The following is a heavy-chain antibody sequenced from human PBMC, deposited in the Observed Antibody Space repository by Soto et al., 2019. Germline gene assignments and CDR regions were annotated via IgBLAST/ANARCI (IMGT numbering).Heavy chain of an antibody. CDR1: GGSISSSNW. J-gene: IGHJ5*02. CDR2: IYHSGST. V-gene: IGHV4-4*02. CDR3: ARLEEYCSGGSCYATFDP. Sequence: SETLSLTCAVSGGSISSSNWWSWVRQPPGKGLEWIGEIYHSGSTNYNPYLKSRVTISVDKSKNQFSLKLSSVTAADTAVYYCARLEEYCSGGSCYATFDPWGQETLVTVSS. D-gene: IGHD2-15*01.